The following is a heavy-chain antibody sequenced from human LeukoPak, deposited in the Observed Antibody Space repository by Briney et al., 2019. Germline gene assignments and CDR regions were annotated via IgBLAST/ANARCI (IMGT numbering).Heavy chain of an antibody. Sequence: VSVKVSCKASGYTFTSYDINWVRQATGQGLEWMGWMNPNSGNTGYAQKFQGRVTITRNTSISTAYMELSSLRSEDTAVYYCARASGSYYPLYYYYYMDVWGKGTTVTVSS. V-gene: IGHV1-8*03. CDR1: GYTFTSYD. J-gene: IGHJ6*03. CDR3: ARASGSYYPLYYYYYMDV. CDR2: MNPNSGNT. D-gene: IGHD1-26*01.